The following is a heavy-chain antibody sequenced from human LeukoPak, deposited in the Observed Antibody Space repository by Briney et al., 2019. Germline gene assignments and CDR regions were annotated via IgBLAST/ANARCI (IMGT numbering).Heavy chain of an antibody. D-gene: IGHD6-19*01. J-gene: IGHJ4*02. Sequence: PGGSLRLSCAASGFTFSSYIMNWVRQAPGKGLEWVSSISSSSSYIYYADSVKGRFTISRDNAKNSLYLQMNSLRAEDTAVYYCARDKQWLVDYWGQGTLVTVSS. CDR3: ARDKQWLVDY. CDR2: ISSSSSYI. V-gene: IGHV3-21*01. CDR1: GFTFSSYI.